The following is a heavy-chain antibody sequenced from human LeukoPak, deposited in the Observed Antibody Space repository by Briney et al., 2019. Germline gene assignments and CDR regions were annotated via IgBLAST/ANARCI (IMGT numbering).Heavy chain of an antibody. J-gene: IGHJ6*03. Sequence: SVKVSCKASGYTFPSYGISWVRQAPAQGREWMGWISDYNGNTSYAQKLQGRVTMTTDTSTSTAYMELRSLRSDDTAVYYCARVPYDFWSGYLTRYYYYYMDVWGKGTTVTVSS. CDR1: GYTFPSYG. D-gene: IGHD3-3*01. CDR3: ARVPYDFWSGYLTRYYYYYMDV. V-gene: IGHV1-18*01. CDR2: ISDYNGNT.